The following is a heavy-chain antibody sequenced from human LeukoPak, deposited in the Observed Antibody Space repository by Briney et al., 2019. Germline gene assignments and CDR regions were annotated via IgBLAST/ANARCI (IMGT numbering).Heavy chain of an antibody. Sequence: GGSLNISWQGSGYSLTNNWIGCVRQLPGEGLEWMGLIYPGDSATIYSPSFQGQVTFSVEKSISTAFLQWSSLKASDTAMYYCARFGYNSSHDYWGQGTLVTVSS. CDR3: ARFGYNSSHDY. J-gene: IGHJ4*02. V-gene: IGHV5-51*01. CDR2: IYPGDSAT. CDR1: GYSLTNNW. D-gene: IGHD6-13*01.